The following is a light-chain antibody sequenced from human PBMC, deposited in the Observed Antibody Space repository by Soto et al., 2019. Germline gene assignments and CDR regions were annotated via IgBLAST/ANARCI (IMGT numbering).Light chain of an antibody. CDR1: QNVGRN. CDR2: GTS. CDR3: QQYNNWPPMST. V-gene: IGKV3-15*01. J-gene: IGKJ2*01. Sequence: MTQSPSSLSASVGERATLSCRASQNVGRNVAWYQQRPGQAPRLLIHGTSTRAADIPARFSGSVSGTEFTLTINSLQPEDFVIYYCQQYNNWPPMSTFGQGTKLEMK.